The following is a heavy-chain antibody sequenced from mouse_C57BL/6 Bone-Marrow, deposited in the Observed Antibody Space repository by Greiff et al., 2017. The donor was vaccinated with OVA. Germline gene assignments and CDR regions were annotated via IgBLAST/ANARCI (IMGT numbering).Heavy chain of an antibody. Sequence: VQLQQSGPELVKPGASVKISCKASGYTFTDYYMNWVKQSHGKSLEWIGDINPNNGGTSYNQKFKGKATLTVDKSSSTAYMELRSLTSEDSAVYYCAYPWFAYWGQGTLVTVSA. CDR3: AYPWFAY. J-gene: IGHJ3*01. D-gene: IGHD5-1*01. V-gene: IGHV1-26*01. CDR1: GYTFTDYY. CDR2: INPNNGGT.